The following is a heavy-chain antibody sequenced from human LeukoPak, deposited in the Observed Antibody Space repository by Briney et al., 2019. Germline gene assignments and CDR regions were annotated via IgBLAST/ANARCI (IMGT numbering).Heavy chain of an antibody. CDR2: IYHSGST. CDR3: ARGSVLRYFDWPRMDV. CDR1: GGSISSSNW. J-gene: IGHJ6*02. V-gene: IGHV4-4*02. Sequence: PSETLSLTCAVSGGSISSSNWWSWVRQPPGKGLEWIGEIYHSGSTNYNPSLKSRVTISVDKSKNQFSLKLSSVTAADTAVYYCARGSVLRYFDWPRMDVWGQGTTVTVSS. D-gene: IGHD3-9*01.